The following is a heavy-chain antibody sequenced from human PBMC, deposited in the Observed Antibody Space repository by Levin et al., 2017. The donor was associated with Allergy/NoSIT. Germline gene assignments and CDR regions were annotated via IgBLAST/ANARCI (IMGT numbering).Heavy chain of an antibody. D-gene: IGHD3-10*01. CDR1: GFSLSTFGVG. CDR3: AHRGFHSGSVSYYNAYFDY. J-gene: IGHJ4*01. Sequence: SGPTLVKPTQTLTLTCTFSGFSLSTFGVGVGWIRQPPGKAPEWLAVIYWDDDKRYSPSLKSRLTITKDTSKNQVVLTMDNMDPVDSATYFCAHRGFHSGSVSYYNAYFDYWGPGTLVTVSS. CDR2: IYWDDDK. V-gene: IGHV2-5*02.